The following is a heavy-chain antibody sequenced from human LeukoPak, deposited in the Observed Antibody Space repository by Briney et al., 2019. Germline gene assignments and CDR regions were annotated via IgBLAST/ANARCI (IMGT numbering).Heavy chain of an antibody. V-gene: IGHV3-15*01. CDR1: GFTFSNAW. CDR2: IKSKTDGGTT. J-gene: IGHJ6*02. CDR3: TTHPPLGYCSGGSCWGGYYYYGMDV. D-gene: IGHD2-15*01. Sequence: GGSLRLSCAASGFTFSNAWMSWVRQAPGKGLEWVGRIKSKTDGGTTDYAAPVKGRFTISRDDSKNTLYLQMNSLKTEDTAVYYCTTHPPLGYCSGGSCWGGYYYYGMDVWGQGTTVTVSS.